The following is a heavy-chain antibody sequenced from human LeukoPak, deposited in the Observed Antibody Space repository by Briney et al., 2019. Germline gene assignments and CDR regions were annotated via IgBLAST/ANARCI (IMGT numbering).Heavy chain of an antibody. D-gene: IGHD6-25*01. CDR2: LSYDGSNQ. CDR3: AREYGIAAVGGLAV. Sequence: GGSLRLSCAASGFTFSDYSLHWLRQAPCKGLEGVADLSYDGSNQYYADSVKGRFTISRDTSKNVLYLQMTSLGAEDTAVYYCAREYGIAAVGGLAVWCKGITVTVSS. J-gene: IGHJ6*04. V-gene: IGHV3-30*04. CDR1: GFTFSDYS.